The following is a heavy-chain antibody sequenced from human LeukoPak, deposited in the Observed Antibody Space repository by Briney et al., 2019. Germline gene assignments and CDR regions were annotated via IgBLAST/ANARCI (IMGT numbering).Heavy chain of an antibody. Sequence: GGSLRLSCAASGFTFDDYAMHWVRQAPGKGLEWVSLISGDGGSTYYADSVKGRFTISRDNAKNSLYLQMNSLRAEDTAVYYCARDSVDIVVVPAAFSYWGQGTLVTVSS. CDR3: ARDSVDIVVVPAAFSY. J-gene: IGHJ4*02. V-gene: IGHV3-43*02. CDR2: ISGDGGST. D-gene: IGHD2-2*03. CDR1: GFTFDDYA.